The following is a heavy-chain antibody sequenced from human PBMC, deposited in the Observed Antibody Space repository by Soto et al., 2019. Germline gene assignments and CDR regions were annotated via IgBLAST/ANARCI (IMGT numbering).Heavy chain of an antibody. CDR3: AKVSGGNSRPYYYFGMDV. CDR1: GYIFTSYD. V-gene: IGHV1-8*01. J-gene: IGHJ6*02. CDR2: MNPNSANA. D-gene: IGHD2-21*02. Sequence: QVQLVQSGAEVKKPGASVKVSCKASGYIFTSYDINWVRQASGHGLEWMGWMNPNSANAGYAQKFQGRVTMTRDTSINTAYMELSSLRSEDTAVYFCAKVSGGNSRPYYYFGMDVWGQGTTVTVSS.